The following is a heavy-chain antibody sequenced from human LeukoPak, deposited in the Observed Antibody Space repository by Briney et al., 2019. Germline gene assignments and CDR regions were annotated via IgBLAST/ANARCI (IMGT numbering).Heavy chain of an antibody. CDR1: GGSISSYY. CDR2: IYYSGST. CDR3: ARLSRSSNYDSWSGLPYYFDY. V-gene: IGHV4-59*08. Sequence: SETLSLTCTVSGGSISSYYWSWIRQPPGKGLEWIGYIYYSGSTNYNPSLKSRVTISVDTSKNQFSLKLSSVTAADTAVYYCARLSRSSNYDSWSGLPYYFDYWGQGTLVTVSS. D-gene: IGHD3-3*01. J-gene: IGHJ4*02.